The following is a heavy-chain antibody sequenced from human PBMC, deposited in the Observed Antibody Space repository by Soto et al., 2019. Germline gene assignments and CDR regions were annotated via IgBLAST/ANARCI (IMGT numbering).Heavy chain of an antibody. J-gene: IGHJ5*02. CDR1: GGSISSSSYY. V-gene: IGHV4-39*01. Sequence: NPSETLSLTCTVSGGSISSSSYYWGWIRQPPGKGLEWIGSIYYSGSTYYNPSLKSRVTISVDTSKNQFSLKLSSVTAADTAVYYCARHLITMIVVVGWSDPWGEGTLVTVSS. D-gene: IGHD3-22*01. CDR3: ARHLITMIVVVGWSDP. CDR2: IYYSGST.